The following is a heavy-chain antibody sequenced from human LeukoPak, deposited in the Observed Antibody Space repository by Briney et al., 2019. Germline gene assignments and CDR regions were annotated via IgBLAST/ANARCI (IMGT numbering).Heavy chain of an antibody. CDR2: ISAGGAST. Sequence: GGSLRLSCAASGFTFSSYAMSWVRQAPGKGLEWVSTISAGGASTYYADSVKGRFTISRDNSKNTLYLQMNSLRAEDTAVYYCAKDGEYSNSPVDVWGQGTTVTVSS. CDR1: GFTFSSYA. CDR3: AKDGEYSNSPVDV. V-gene: IGHV3-23*01. J-gene: IGHJ6*02. D-gene: IGHD6-6*01.